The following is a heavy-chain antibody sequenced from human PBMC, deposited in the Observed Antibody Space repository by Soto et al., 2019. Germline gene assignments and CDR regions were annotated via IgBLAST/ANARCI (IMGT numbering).Heavy chain of an antibody. D-gene: IGHD6-13*01. Sequence: QVQLVESGGGVVQPGRSLRLSCAASGFTFSSYGMHWVRQAPGKGLEWVAVISYDGSNKYYADSVKGRFTISRDNSKNTLYLQMNSLRAEDTAVYYCAKRIAAAATTWGYYYGMDVWGQGTTVTVSS. CDR3: AKRIAAAATTWGYYYGMDV. J-gene: IGHJ6*02. V-gene: IGHV3-30*18. CDR2: ISYDGSNK. CDR1: GFTFSSYG.